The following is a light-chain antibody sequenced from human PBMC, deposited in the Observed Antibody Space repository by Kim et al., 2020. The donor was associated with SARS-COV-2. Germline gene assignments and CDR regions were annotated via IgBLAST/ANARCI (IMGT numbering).Light chain of an antibody. Sequence: QTATLTCTGNNNNVGNKGAAWLQQHQGHPPKLLSYRNNNRPSGISERFSASRSGDTASLTITGLQPEDETDYYCSAWDSSLSAWVFGGGTQLTVL. CDR2: RNN. J-gene: IGLJ3*02. CDR3: SAWDSSLSAWV. CDR1: NNNVGNKG. V-gene: IGLV10-54*04.